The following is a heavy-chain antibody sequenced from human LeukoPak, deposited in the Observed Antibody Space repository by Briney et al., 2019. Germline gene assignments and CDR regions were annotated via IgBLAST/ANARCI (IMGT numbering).Heavy chain of an antibody. CDR2: IYYSGST. CDR1: GGSISSGGYY. CDR3: ARAYAGLLWFGELPPDFDY. J-gene: IGHJ4*02. Sequence: PSETLSLTCTVSGGSISSGGYYWSWIRQHPGKGLEWIGYIYYSGSTYYNPSLKSRVTISVDTSKNQFSLKLSSVTAADTAVYYCARAYAGLLWFGELPPDFDYWGQGTLVTVSS. V-gene: IGHV4-31*03. D-gene: IGHD3-10*01.